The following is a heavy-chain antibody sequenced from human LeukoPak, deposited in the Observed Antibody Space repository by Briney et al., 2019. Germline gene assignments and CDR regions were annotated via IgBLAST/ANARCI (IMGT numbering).Heavy chain of an antibody. Sequence: GASVKVSCKASGGTFSSYAISWVRQAPGQGLEWMGRIIPILGIANYAQKFQGRVTITADKSTSTAYMELSSLGSEDTAVYYCARENIVVVPAAEIYYYYYGMDVWGQGTTVTVSS. D-gene: IGHD2-2*01. CDR1: GGTFSSYA. J-gene: IGHJ6*02. CDR3: ARENIVVVPAAEIYYYYYGMDV. CDR2: IIPILGIA. V-gene: IGHV1-69*04.